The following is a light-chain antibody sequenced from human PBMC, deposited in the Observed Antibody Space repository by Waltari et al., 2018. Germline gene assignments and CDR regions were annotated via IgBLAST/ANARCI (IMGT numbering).Light chain of an antibody. CDR1: QSLLHSNGYNY. CDR3: MQALQTRTWT. J-gene: IGKJ1*01. CDR2: LGS. Sequence: DIVMTQSPLSLPVTPGEPASISCRYSQSLLHSNGYNYLDWYLQKPGQSPQLLIYLGSNRASGVPDRFSGSGSGTDFTLKISRVEAEDVGVYYCMQALQTRTWTFGQGTKVEIK. V-gene: IGKV2-28*01.